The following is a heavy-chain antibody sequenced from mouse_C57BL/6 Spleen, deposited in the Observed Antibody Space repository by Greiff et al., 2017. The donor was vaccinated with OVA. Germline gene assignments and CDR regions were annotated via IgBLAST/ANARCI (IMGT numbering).Heavy chain of an antibody. CDR2: INPNNGGT. J-gene: IGHJ1*03. CDR1: GYTFTDYN. V-gene: IGHV1-18*01. D-gene: IGHD2-3*01. CDR3: ARRESMMVTTWYFDV. Sequence: VQLKQSGPELVKPGASVKIPCKASGYTFTDYNMDWVKQSHGKSLEWIGDINPNNGGTIYNQKFKGKATLTVDKSSSTAYMELRSLTSEDTAVYYCARRESMMVTTWYFDVWGTGTTVTVSS.